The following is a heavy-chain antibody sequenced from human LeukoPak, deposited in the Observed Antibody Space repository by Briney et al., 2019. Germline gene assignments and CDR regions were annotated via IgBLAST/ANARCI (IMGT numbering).Heavy chain of an antibody. CDR3: AREAVTRNYFDY. CDR1: GFTISSNY. Sequence: GGSLRLSCAASGFTISSNYMNWVRQAPGKGLEWVSVIYSGGSTYYADSVKGRFTISRDNSKNTLYLQMNSLRAEDTAVYYCAREAVTRNYFDYWGQGTLVTVSS. V-gene: IGHV3-53*01. CDR2: IYSGGST. J-gene: IGHJ4*02. D-gene: IGHD4-17*01.